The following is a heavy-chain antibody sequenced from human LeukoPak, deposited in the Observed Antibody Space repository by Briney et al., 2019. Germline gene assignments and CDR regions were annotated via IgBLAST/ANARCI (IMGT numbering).Heavy chain of an antibody. Sequence: PSETLSLTCTVSGGSISSHYWSLIRQPPGKGLEWIGYIYYSGSTNYNPSLQSRVTISVDTPKNQFSLKLSSVTAAEAAVYYCARGEVTNWFDPWGQGTLVTVSS. CDR2: IYYSGST. V-gene: IGHV4-59*11. J-gene: IGHJ5*02. D-gene: IGHD3-10*01. CDR1: GGSISSHY. CDR3: ARGEVTNWFDP.